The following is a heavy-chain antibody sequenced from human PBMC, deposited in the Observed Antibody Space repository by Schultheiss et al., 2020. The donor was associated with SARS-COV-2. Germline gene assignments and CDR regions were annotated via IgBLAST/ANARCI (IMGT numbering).Heavy chain of an antibody. Sequence: GGSLRLSCAASGFTFSGSAMHWVRQASGKGLEWVGRIRSKANSYATAYAASVKGRFTISRDDSKNTAYLQMNSLKTEDTAVYYCTRHPLYDFWSGSFDYWGQGTLATVSS. CDR2: IRSKANSYAT. CDR1: GFTFSGSA. V-gene: IGHV3-73*01. CDR3: TRHPLYDFWSGSFDY. J-gene: IGHJ4*02. D-gene: IGHD3-3*01.